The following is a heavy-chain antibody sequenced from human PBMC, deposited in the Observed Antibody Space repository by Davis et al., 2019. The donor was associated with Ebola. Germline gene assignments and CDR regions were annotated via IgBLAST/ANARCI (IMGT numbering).Heavy chain of an antibody. J-gene: IGHJ6*02. CDR1: GGSFSGYY. CDR2: INHSGST. D-gene: IGHD2-2*01. V-gene: IGHV4-34*01. Sequence: SETLSLTCAVYGGSFSGYYWSWIRQPPGKGLEWIGEINHSGSTNYNPSLKSRVTILVDTSKNQFSLKLSSVTAADTAVYYCARGRGADIVLVPAANWYGMDVWGQGTTVTVSS. CDR3: ARGRGADIVLVPAANWYGMDV.